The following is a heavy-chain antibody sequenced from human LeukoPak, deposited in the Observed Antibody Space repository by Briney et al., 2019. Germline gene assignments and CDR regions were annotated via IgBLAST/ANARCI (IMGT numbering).Heavy chain of an antibody. CDR1: GGSISSYY. D-gene: IGHD2-2*01. CDR3: ARENIVVVPAAPQLFDY. J-gene: IGHJ4*02. Sequence: SETLSLTCTVSGGSISSYYWSWIRQPAGKGLEWIGRIYTSGSTHYNPSLKSRVTMSVDTSKNQFSLKLSSVTAADTAVYYCARENIVVVPAAPQLFDYWGQGTLVTVSS. V-gene: IGHV4-4*07. CDR2: IYTSGST.